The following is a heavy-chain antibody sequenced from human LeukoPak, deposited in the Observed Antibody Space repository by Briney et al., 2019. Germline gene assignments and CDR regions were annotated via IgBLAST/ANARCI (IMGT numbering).Heavy chain of an antibody. CDR3: ASSRRYDY. D-gene: IGHD4-17*01. CDR1: GFTLSSYT. CDR2: ISTTSSAI. Sequence: PGGSLRLSCAASGFTLSSYTMNWVRQAPGKGLEWVASISTTSSAIYYADFVKGRFTISRDNAKNSLYLQMNSLRDEDTAVYYCASSRRYDYWGQGTLVTVSS. J-gene: IGHJ4*02. V-gene: IGHV3-48*02.